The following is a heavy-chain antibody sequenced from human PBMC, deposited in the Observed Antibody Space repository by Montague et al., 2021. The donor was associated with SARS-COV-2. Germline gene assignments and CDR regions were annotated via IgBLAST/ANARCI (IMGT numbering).Heavy chain of an antibody. D-gene: IGHD5-18*01. CDR2: INQDTNGK. V-gene: IGHV3-7*01. CDR3: ARTGYGYHGMDV. J-gene: IGHJ6*02. Sequence: SLKLSCAASGFTFRNHWMSWVRQAPGKGLEWVAHINQDTNGKNYVDSVKGRFTISRDNAENSLYLQMNSLRAEDTAIYYCARTGYGYHGMDVWGQGTTVTVS. CDR1: GFTFRNHW.